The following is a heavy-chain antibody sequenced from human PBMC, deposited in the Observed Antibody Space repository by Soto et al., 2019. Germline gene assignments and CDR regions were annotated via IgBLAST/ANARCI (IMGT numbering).Heavy chain of an antibody. J-gene: IGHJ4*02. CDR3: AKREGNTYGMFH. CDR2: IKTDGSNA. V-gene: IGHV3-74*01. Sequence: EVQLVESGGGLVQPGGSLRLSCAASGFSFSSYWIHWVRQAPGKGLVWVSRIKTDGSNADYADSVKGRFTISRDNAKNTLYLQMNNLRGEDTAVYFCAKREGNTYGMFHWGQGTLVAVSS. CDR1: GFSFSSYW. D-gene: IGHD5-18*01.